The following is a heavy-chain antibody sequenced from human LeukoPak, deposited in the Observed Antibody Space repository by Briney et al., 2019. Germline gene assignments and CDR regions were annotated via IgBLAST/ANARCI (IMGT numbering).Heavy chain of an antibody. Sequence: GASVKVSCKASGYSFSDYYIHWVRQAPGQGLEWMGWINPNTGGTNYAQKLQGRVTMTRDTSISTAYMELTSLRSDDTAVYYCATSGGAYQGYPDYWGQGTLVTVSS. D-gene: IGHD2-2*01. J-gene: IGHJ4*02. CDR3: ATSGGAYQGYPDY. CDR1: GYSFSDYY. V-gene: IGHV1-2*02. CDR2: INPNTGGT.